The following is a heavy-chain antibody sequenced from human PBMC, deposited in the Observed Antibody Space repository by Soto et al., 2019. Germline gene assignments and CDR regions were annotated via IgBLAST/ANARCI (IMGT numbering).Heavy chain of an antibody. Sequence: QVQLAQSGAEVKKPGASVKVSCKVSGYTLTELSMHWVRQAPGKGLEWMGGFDPEDGETIYAQKFQGRVTMTEDTYTETDYMELRSLRSEDTAVYYCTTGQRPLRFLEWLSRYYFDFWGQGTLVTVSS. CDR1: GYTLTELS. J-gene: IGHJ4*02. CDR2: FDPEDGET. D-gene: IGHD3-3*01. CDR3: TTGQRPLRFLEWLSRYYFDF. V-gene: IGHV1-24*01.